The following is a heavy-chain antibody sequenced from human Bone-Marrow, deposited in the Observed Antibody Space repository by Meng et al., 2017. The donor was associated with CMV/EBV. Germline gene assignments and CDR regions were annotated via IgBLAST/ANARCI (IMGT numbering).Heavy chain of an antibody. CDR3: ARDHYYYDSSGYYYDVDY. V-gene: IGHV1-2*02. Sequence: ASVKVSCKASGYTFTGYYMHWERQAPGQGLEWMGWINPNSGGTNYAQKFQGRVTMTRDMSISTAYMELSRLRSDDTAVYYCARDHYYYDSSGYYYDVDYWGHGTLVTVSS. CDR1: GYTFTGYY. J-gene: IGHJ4*01. CDR2: INPNSGGT. D-gene: IGHD3-22*01.